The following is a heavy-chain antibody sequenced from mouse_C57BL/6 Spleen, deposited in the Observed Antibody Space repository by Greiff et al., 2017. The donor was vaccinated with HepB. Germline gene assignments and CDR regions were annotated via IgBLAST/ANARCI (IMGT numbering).Heavy chain of an antibody. Sequence: QVQLKESGAELVRPGPSVKVSCKASGYAFTNYLIEWVKQRPGQGLEWIGVINPGSGGTNYNEKFKGKATLTADKSSSTAYMQLSSLTSEDSAVYFCAHYDYDVWFAYWGQGTLVTVSA. J-gene: IGHJ3*01. CDR2: INPGSGGT. CDR3: AHYDYDVWFAY. V-gene: IGHV1-54*01. D-gene: IGHD2-4*01. CDR1: GYAFTNYL.